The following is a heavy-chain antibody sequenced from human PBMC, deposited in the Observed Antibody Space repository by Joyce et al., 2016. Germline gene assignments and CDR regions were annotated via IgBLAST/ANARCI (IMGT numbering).Heavy chain of an antibody. V-gene: IGHV3-30*04. CDR1: GFTFSSCA. Sequence: QVQLVESGGGVVQPGRSLRLSCAASGFTFSSCAMHWVRQCPGKGQEWVEDISYDGRNKYYADSVKGRLTISRDNSKNTLYLQMNSLRAEDSAVYYCARDLTTAGYYYYYGMDVWGQGTTVTVSS. CDR3: ARDLTTAGYYYYYGMDV. J-gene: IGHJ6*02. CDR2: ISYDGRNK. D-gene: IGHD4-11*01.